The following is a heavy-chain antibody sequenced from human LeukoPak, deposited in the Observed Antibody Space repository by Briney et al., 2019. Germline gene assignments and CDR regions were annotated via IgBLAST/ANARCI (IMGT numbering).Heavy chain of an antibody. V-gene: IGHV5-51*01. CDR3: ARLGESEDYYMDV. CDR1: GYRFTSYW. J-gene: IGHJ6*03. Sequence: PGXSLKISCKGSGYRFTSYWIGGVRQMPGKGLEGMGIIYPGDSDTRYSPSFQGQVTISADKSISTAYLQWSSLKASDTAMYYCARLGESEDYYMDVWGKGTTVTVSS. D-gene: IGHD3-16*01. CDR2: IYPGDSDT.